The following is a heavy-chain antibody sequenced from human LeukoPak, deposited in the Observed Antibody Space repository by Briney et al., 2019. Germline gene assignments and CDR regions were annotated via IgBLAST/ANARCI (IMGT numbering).Heavy chain of an antibody. CDR3: ASQVQGYYMDV. Sequence: ASVKVSCKASGYTFTGYYMHWVRQAPGQGLEWMGWINPNSGGTNYAQKFQGRVTMTRDMSTSTVYMELSSLRSEDTAVYYCASQVQGYYMDVWGKGTTVTVSS. CDR2: INPNSGGT. CDR1: GYTFTGYY. V-gene: IGHV1-2*02. J-gene: IGHJ6*03.